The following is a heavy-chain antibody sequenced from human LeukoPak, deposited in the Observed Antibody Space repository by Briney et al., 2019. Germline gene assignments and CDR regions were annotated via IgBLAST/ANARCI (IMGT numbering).Heavy chain of an antibody. V-gene: IGHV1-46*01. CDR1: GYTFTSYY. CDR2: INPSGGST. CDR3: ARDLVAATGDNFNDY. J-gene: IGHJ4*02. Sequence: ASVKVSCKASGYTFTSYYMHWLRQAPGQGLEWMGIINPSGGSTSYAQKFQGRVTMTRDTSTSTVYMELSSLRSEDTAVYYCARDLVAATGDNFNDYWGQGTLVTVSS. D-gene: IGHD2-15*01.